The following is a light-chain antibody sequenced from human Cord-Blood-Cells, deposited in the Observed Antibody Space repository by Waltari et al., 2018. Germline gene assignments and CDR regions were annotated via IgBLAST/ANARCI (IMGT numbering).Light chain of an antibody. V-gene: IGKV3-15*01. Sequence: EIVMTQSPATLSVSPGERATLSCRASQSVSSNLAWYQQKPGEAPRLLIYGASTRATGSPARFSGSGSGTEFTVTISSLQSEDVAVYYCQKYNNWPLTFGGGTKVEIK. J-gene: IGKJ4*01. CDR1: QSVSSN. CDR2: GAS. CDR3: QKYNNWPLT.